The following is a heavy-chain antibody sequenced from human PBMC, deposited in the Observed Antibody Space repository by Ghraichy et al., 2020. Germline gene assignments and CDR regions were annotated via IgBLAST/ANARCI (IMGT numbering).Heavy chain of an antibody. J-gene: IGHJ5*02. CDR1: GGTFSRYA. CDR2: IIPILGTT. Sequence: SVKVSCKASGGTFSRYAVSWVRQAPGQGLEWMGGIIPILGTTNYAQKFQGRVTITADKSTSAAYMELSSLRSEDTAVYYCARVLVVPAASVLGWFDPWGQGTLVTVSS. D-gene: IGHD2-2*01. V-gene: IGHV1-69*10. CDR3: ARVLVVPAASVLGWFDP.